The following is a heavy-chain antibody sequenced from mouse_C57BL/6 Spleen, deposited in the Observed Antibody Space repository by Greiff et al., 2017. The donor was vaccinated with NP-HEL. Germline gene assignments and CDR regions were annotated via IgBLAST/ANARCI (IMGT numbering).Heavy chain of an antibody. CDR2: ISDGGSYT. Sequence: EVHLVESGGGLVKPGGSLKLSCAASGFTFSSYAMSWVRQTPEKRLEWVATISDGGSYTYYPDNVKGRFTISRDNAKNNLYLQMSHLKSEDTAMYYCARDRGYYGSRGYFDYWGQGTTLTVSS. CDR1: GFTFSSYA. J-gene: IGHJ2*01. D-gene: IGHD1-1*01. CDR3: ARDRGYYGSRGYFDY. V-gene: IGHV5-4*01.